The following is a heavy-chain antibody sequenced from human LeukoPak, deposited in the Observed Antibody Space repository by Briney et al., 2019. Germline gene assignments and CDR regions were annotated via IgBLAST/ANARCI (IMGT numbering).Heavy chain of an antibody. CDR2: ISGSGGST. V-gene: IGHV3-23*01. Sequence: GGSLRLSCAASGFTFSTYAMNWVRQAPGKGLEWVSGISGSGGSTYYADSVKGRFTISRDNSKNTLYLQMNSLRAEDTAVYYCASLAGIVVVPAASDVWGKGTTVTVSS. D-gene: IGHD2-2*01. CDR3: ASLAGIVVVPAASDV. J-gene: IGHJ6*04. CDR1: GFTFSTYA.